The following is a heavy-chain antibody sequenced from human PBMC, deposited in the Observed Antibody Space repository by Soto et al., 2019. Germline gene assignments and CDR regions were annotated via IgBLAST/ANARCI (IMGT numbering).Heavy chain of an antibody. CDR2: IIPILGIA. CDR3: ASRRAECGGDCSDYCYGMDV. CDR1: GGTFSSYT. Sequence: QVQLVQSGAEVKKPGSSVKVSCKASGGTFSSYTISWVRQAPGQGLEGMGRIIPILGIANYGQKFEGRVTITADKSTSKAYMELSSLRSEDTAVYYCASRRAECGGDCSDYCYGMDVWGQGTTVTVSS. D-gene: IGHD2-21*02. V-gene: IGHV1-69*02. J-gene: IGHJ6*02.